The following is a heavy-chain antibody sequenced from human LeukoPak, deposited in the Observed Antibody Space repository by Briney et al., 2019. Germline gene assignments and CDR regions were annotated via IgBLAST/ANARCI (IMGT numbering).Heavy chain of an antibody. V-gene: IGHV3-21*01. D-gene: IGHD4-23*01. Sequence: GGSLRLSCSASGFTFSSYAMHWVRQAPGKGLEWVSSISSSSTYIYYADSLEGRFTISRDNVRNSLYLQMNSLRAEDTAVYYCAGDYEGNLAFDIWGQGTMVTVSS. CDR2: ISSSSTYI. CDR1: GFTFSSYA. J-gene: IGHJ3*02. CDR3: AGDYEGNLAFDI.